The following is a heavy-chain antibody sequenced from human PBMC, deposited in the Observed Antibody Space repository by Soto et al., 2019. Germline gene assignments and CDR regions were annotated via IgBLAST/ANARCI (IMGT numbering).Heavy chain of an antibody. CDR2: IWYDGIKK. D-gene: IGHD2-8*02. J-gene: IGHJ4*02. Sequence: QVQLVESGGGVVQPGRSLRLSCEASGLTFSNYGMHWARQAPGKGLEWVAVIWYDGIKKYYAESVKGRFTISRDNSKNTLFLQMNSLRPEDTAVYYCVRWYYFQTGGPFDHWGQGTLVTVSS. CDR3: VRWYYFQTGGPFDH. V-gene: IGHV3-33*01. CDR1: GLTFSNYG.